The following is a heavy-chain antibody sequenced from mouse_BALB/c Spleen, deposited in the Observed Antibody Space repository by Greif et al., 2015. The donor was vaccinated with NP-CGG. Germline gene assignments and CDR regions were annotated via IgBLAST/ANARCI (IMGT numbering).Heavy chain of an antibody. Sequence: VQLQQSGPGLVKPSQSLSLTCTVTGYSITSDYAWNWIRQFPGNKLEWMGYISYSGSTSYNPSLKSRISITRDTSKNQFFLQLNSVTTEDTATYYCARWFDYWGQGTTLTVSS. CDR1: GYSITSDYA. J-gene: IGHJ2*01. CDR3: ARWFDY. V-gene: IGHV3-2*02. CDR2: ISYSGST.